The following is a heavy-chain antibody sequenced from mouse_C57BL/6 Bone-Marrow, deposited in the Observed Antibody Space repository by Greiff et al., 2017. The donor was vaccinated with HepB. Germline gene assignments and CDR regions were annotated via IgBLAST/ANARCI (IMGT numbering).Heavy chain of an antibody. D-gene: IGHD2-3*01. V-gene: IGHV3-8*01. CDR3: ARYSYDGAMDY. Sequence: VQLKESGPGLAKPSQTLSLTCSVTGYSITSDYWNWIRKFPGNKLEYMGYISYSGSTYYNPSLKSRISKTRVTSKYQYYLQLNSVPTEDTATDYCARYSYDGAMDYWGQGTSVTVSS. CDR2: ISYSGST. CDR1: GYSITSDY. J-gene: IGHJ4*01.